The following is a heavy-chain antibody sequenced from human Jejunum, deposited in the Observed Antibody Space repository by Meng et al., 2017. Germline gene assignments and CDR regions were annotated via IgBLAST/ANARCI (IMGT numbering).Heavy chain of an antibody. Sequence: IPRKTSGPTPLKPTHTPPLTCPFHGVSLSTSGVGVGGIRQPPGKALEWLALIYWDDDKRYSPSLKSRLTITKDTSKNQVVLKMTNMDPVDTATYYCAHRRWGTSGWFGNWFDPWGQGTLVTVSS. V-gene: IGHV2-5*02. J-gene: IGHJ5*01. D-gene: IGHD6-19*01. CDR1: GVSLSTSGVG. CDR3: AHRRWGTSGWFGNWFDP. CDR2: IYWDDDK.